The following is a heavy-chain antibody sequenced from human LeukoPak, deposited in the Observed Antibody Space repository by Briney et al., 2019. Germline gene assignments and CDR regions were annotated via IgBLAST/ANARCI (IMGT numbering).Heavy chain of an antibody. CDR1: GFTFSSAW. D-gene: IGHD3-10*01. CDR3: VRDLPRTSGP. Sequence: GGSLRLSCVASGFTFSSAWMHWARQTPGKGLVWVSHINGDGRRINYADDVKGRFTISRDNAKNTLYLQMNSLRVEDTAVYYCVRDLPRTSGPWGQGTLVTVSS. CDR2: INGDGRRI. J-gene: IGHJ5*02. V-gene: IGHV3-74*01.